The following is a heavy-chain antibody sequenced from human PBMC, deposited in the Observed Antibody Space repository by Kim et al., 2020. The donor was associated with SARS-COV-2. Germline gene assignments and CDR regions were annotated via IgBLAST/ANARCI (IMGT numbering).Heavy chain of an antibody. V-gene: IGHV4-39*07. J-gene: IGHJ4*02. D-gene: IGHD2-15*01. CDR3: ARDLSGGNEYYFDY. Sequence: SETLSLTCTVSGGSISSSSYYWGWIRQPPGKGLEWIGSIYYSGSTYYNPSLKSRVTISVDTSKNQFSLKLSSVTAADTAVYYCARDLSGGNEYYFDYWGQGTLVTVSS. CDR1: GGSISSSSYY. CDR2: IYYSGST.